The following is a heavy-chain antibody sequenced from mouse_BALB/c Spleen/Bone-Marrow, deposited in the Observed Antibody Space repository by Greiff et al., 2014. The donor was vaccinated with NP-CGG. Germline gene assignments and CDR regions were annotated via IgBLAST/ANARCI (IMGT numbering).Heavy chain of an antibody. Sequence: VQLQQPGAELVRSGASVKLSCTASGLNIKDYYMHWVKQRPEQGLEWIGWIDPGNGDTEYAPKFQAKATVTADTSSNTAYLQLNSLTSEDTAVYYCSVLENEGLAYWGQGTLVTVSA. CDR3: SVLENEGLAY. D-gene: IGHD3-3*01. V-gene: IGHV14-4*02. CDR1: GLNIKDYY. CDR2: IDPGNGDT. J-gene: IGHJ3*01.